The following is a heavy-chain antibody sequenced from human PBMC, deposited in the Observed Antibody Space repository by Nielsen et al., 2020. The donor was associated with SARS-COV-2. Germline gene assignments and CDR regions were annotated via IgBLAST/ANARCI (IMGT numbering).Heavy chain of an antibody. V-gene: IGHV3-7*01. Sequence: GESLKISCAASGFTFSNAWMSWVRQAPGKGLEWVANIKQDGSEKYYVDSVKGRFTISRDNAKNSLYLQMNSLRAEDTAVYYCTTDRVYDYVWGSYRYFDYWGQGTLVTVSS. CDR1: GFTFSNAW. J-gene: IGHJ4*02. CDR3: TTDRVYDYVWGSYRYFDY. D-gene: IGHD3-16*02. CDR2: IKQDGSEK.